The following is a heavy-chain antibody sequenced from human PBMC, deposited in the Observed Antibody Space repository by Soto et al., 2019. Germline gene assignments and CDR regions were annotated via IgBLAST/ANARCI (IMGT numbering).Heavy chain of an antibody. Sequence: QVQLQQWGAGLLKPSETLSLTCAVYGGSFSGYYWSWIRQPPGKGLEWIGEINHSGSTNYNPSLKSRVTISVDTSKNQFSLKLSSVTAADTAVYYCVRVREGSGSYYSYYFDYWGQGTLVTVSS. CDR1: GGSFSGYY. J-gene: IGHJ4*02. CDR2: INHSGST. V-gene: IGHV4-34*01. D-gene: IGHD3-10*01. CDR3: VRVREGSGSYYSYYFDY.